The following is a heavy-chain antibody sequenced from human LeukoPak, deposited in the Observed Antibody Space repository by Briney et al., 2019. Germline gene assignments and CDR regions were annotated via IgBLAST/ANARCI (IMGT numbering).Heavy chain of an antibody. Sequence: PGGSLRLSCAASGFTVSSNYMSWVRQAPGKGLEWVSVIYSGGSTYYADSVKGRFTISRDNSKNTLYLQMNSLRAEDTAVYYCARAENTIFGYNWFDPWGQGTLVTVSS. CDR3: ARAENTIFGYNWFDP. D-gene: IGHD3-3*01. CDR2: IYSGGST. V-gene: IGHV3-53*01. CDR1: GFTVSSNY. J-gene: IGHJ5*02.